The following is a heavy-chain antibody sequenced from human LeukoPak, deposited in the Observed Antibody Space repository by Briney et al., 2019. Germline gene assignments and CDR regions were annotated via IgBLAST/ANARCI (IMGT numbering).Heavy chain of an antibody. CDR3: ARDKVVGATYFDY. Sequence: PGGSLRLSCAASGFTFSNYWMSWVRQAPGKGLEWVANIQQDGSERYYVDSVKGRFTISRDNAKNSLYLQMNSLRAKDTAVYYCARDKVVGATYFDYWGQGTLVTVSS. V-gene: IGHV3-7*01. D-gene: IGHD1-26*01. CDR1: GFTFSNYW. CDR2: IQQDGSER. J-gene: IGHJ4*02.